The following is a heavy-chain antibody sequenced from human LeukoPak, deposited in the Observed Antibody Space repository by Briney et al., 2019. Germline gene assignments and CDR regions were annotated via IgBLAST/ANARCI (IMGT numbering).Heavy chain of an antibody. CDR3: ARSSYDSSGYYYYYYGMDV. CDR2: IIPIVGIA. Sequence: ASVKLSCKASGATFSSYTISWVRQAPGQGLEWMGRIIPIVGIANYAQKFQGRVTITADKSTSTAYMELSSLRSEDTAVYYCARSSYDSSGYYYYYYGMDVWGQGTTVTVSS. J-gene: IGHJ6*02. V-gene: IGHV1-69*02. D-gene: IGHD3-22*01. CDR1: GATFSSYT.